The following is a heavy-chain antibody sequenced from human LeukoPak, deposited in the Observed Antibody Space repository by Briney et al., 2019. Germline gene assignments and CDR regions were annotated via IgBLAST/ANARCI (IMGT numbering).Heavy chain of an antibody. J-gene: IGHJ4*02. CDR1: GFTFSSYA. CDR2: ISGSGGST. CDR3: AKENYDILTEFDY. V-gene: IGHV3-23*01. Sequence: GGSLRLSCAAFGFTFSSYAVSWVRQAPGKGLEWVSAISGSGGSTYYADSVKGRFTISRDNSKNTLYLQMNSLRAEDTAVYYCAKENYDILTEFDYWGQGTLVTVSS. D-gene: IGHD3-9*01.